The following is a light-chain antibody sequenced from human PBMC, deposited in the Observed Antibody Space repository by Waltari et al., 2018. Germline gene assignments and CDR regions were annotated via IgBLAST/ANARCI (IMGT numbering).Light chain of an antibody. CDR1: QNIINY. V-gene: IGKV1-39*01. Sequence: DIQFTHSPSPRSPAVGDRFTITCRANQNIINYLNCYLQLPGKAAKILLYTASSLKNGVPARFSGSGSGTDFTLTISSLQPGDFATYDCQQSYNVPRTFGQGAKVAIK. CDR3: QQSYNVPRT. CDR2: TAS. J-gene: IGKJ1*01.